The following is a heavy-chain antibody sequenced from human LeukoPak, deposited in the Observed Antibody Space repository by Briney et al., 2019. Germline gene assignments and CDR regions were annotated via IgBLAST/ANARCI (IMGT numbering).Heavy chain of an antibody. D-gene: IGHD2-15*01. CDR3: ARGRGCSAGSCYSDY. Sequence: VASVTVSFTASGYTFTIYAMNWVRQAPGQGLEWVGWINTNTGNPTYAQGFAGRFVFSLDTSVSTAYLQISSLKAEDTAVYYCARGRGCSAGSCYSDYWGQGTLVTVSS. J-gene: IGHJ4*02. CDR1: GYTFTIYA. V-gene: IGHV7-4-1*02. CDR2: INTNTGNP.